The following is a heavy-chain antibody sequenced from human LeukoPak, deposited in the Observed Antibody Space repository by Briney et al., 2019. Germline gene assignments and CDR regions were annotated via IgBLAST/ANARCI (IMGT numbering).Heavy chain of an antibody. V-gene: IGHV3-13*01. CDR3: ARADGTGGPYDY. CDR1: GFTFSSYD. D-gene: IGHD3/OR15-3a*01. CDR2: IGTAGDT. J-gene: IGHJ4*02. Sequence: GGSLRLSCAASGFTFSSYDMHWVRQATGKGLEWVSAIGTAGDTYYPGSVKGRFTISRDNSKNTLFLQMNSLRAEDTAVYYCARADGTGGPYDYWGQGTLVTVSS.